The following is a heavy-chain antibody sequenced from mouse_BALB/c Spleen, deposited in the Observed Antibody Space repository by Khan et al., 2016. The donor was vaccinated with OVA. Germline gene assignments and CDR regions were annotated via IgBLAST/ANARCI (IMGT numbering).Heavy chain of an antibody. CDR3: ARGGAAYDRNDGDALDY. J-gene: IGHJ4*01. CDR2: INTHSGVP. CDR1: GYTFTTAG. Sequence: QIQLVQSGPELKKPGETVRISCKASGYTFTTAGMQWVQKMPGKGLKWIGWINTHSGVPKYAEDFKGRFAFSLETSASTVYLQITNLKNEDTATYFCARGGAAYDRNDGDALDYWGQGTSVTVSS. V-gene: IGHV9-4*02. D-gene: IGHD2-14*01.